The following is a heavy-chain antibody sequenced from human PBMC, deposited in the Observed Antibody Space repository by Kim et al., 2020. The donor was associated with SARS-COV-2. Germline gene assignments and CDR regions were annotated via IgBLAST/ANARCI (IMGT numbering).Heavy chain of an antibody. CDR3: ARLHGDMPRRAFDY. Sequence: SETLSLTCTVSGGSISSSSYYWGWIRQPPGKGLEWIGSIYYSGSTYYNPSLKSRVTISVDTSKNQFSLKLSSVTAADTAVYYCARLHGDMPRRAFDYWGQGTLVTVSS. J-gene: IGHJ4*02. CDR1: GGSISSSSYY. CDR2: IYYSGST. D-gene: IGHD2-15*01. V-gene: IGHV4-39*01.